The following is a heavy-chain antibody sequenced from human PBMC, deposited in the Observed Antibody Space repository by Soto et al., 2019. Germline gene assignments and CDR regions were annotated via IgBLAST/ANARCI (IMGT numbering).Heavy chain of an antibody. CDR2: IIPIFGTA. CDR3: ARSRGVAVSDAFDL. CDR1: GGTFSSYA. Sequence: QVQLVQSGAEVKKPGSSVKVSCKASGGTFSSYAISWVRQAPGQGLEWMGGIIPIFGTANYAQKFKGRVTITAEASTSTAYMELSSMGSEETAVSCCARSRGVAVSDAFDLWGQGTMVTVS. J-gene: IGHJ3*01. D-gene: IGHD3-10*01. V-gene: IGHV1-69*01.